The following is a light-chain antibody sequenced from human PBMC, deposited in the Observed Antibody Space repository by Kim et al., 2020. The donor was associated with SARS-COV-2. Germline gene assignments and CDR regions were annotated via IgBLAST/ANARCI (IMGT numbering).Light chain of an antibody. CDR3: QQYYSTPQT. J-gene: IGKJ1*01. CDR1: QSVLYSSNNKSY. CDR2: WAS. Sequence: DIVMTQSPDPLAVSLGERATINCKSSQSVLYSSNNKSYLAWYQQKPGQPPKLLIYWASTRESGVPDRFSGSGSGTDFTLTISSLQAEDVAVYYCQQYYSTPQTFGQGTKVDIK. V-gene: IGKV4-1*01.